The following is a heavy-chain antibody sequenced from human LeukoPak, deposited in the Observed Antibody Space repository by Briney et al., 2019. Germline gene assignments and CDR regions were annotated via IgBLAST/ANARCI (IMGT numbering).Heavy chain of an antibody. Sequence: GGSLRLSCAASGFTFSIYAMSWVRQAPGKGLEWVSVISHTGDTTYYADSVKGRFAISRDNSKNTLYLQMNSLRAEDTAVYYCAKAYQYYDSSVVWGVAFDIWGQGTMVTVSS. CDR3: AKAYQYYDSSVVWGVAFDI. CDR1: GFTFSIYA. J-gene: IGHJ3*02. CDR2: ISHTGDTT. V-gene: IGHV3-23*01. D-gene: IGHD3-22*01.